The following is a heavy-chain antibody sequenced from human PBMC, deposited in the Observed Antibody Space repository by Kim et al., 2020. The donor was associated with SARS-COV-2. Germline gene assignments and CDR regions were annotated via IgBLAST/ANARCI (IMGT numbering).Heavy chain of an antibody. Sequence: SETLSLTCAVYGGSFSGYYWSWIRQPPGKGLEWIGEINHSGSTNYNPSLKSRVTISVDTSKNQFSLKLSSVTAADTAVYYCARERVVTIFGVVIMKYGMDVWSQGTTVTVSS. CDR2: INHSGST. V-gene: IGHV4-34*01. CDR3: ARERVVTIFGVVIMKYGMDV. J-gene: IGHJ6*02. CDR1: GGSFSGYY. D-gene: IGHD3-3*01.